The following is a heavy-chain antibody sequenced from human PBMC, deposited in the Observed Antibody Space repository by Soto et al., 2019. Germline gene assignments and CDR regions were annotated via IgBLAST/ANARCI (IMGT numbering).Heavy chain of an antibody. CDR3: ARGPEIAAAVAMDGSAFDY. J-gene: IGHJ4*02. D-gene: IGHD6-13*01. CDR1: GGSISSYY. Sequence: SETLSLTCTVSGGSISSYYWSWIRQPPGKGLEWIGYINHSGSTNYNPSLKSRVTISVDTSKNQFSLKLSSVTAADTAAYYCARGPEIAAAVAMDGSAFDYWGQGTLVTVSS. CDR2: INHSGST. V-gene: IGHV4-59*12.